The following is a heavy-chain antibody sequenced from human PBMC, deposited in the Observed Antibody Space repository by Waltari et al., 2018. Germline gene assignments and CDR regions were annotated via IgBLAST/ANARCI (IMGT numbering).Heavy chain of an antibody. CDR3: ARHKDLGTIVATMDAFDI. D-gene: IGHD5-12*01. Sequence: QVQLQESGPGLVKPSETLSLTCAVSGYSISSGYYWGWIRQPPGKGLEWIGSIYHSGSTYDNPSLKSRVTISVDTSKNQFSLKLSSVTAADTAVYYCARHKDLGTIVATMDAFDIWGQGTMVTVSS. CDR2: IYHSGST. J-gene: IGHJ3*02. CDR1: GYSISSGYY. V-gene: IGHV4-38-2*01.